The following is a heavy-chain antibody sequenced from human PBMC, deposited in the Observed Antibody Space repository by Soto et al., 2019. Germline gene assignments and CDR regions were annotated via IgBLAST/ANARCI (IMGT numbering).Heavy chain of an antibody. J-gene: IGHJ4*02. CDR3: VTAVRTRLDN. Sequence: GGSQRLSSTASGFIFSNFARYWVRRAPGKGLEWVSSIRQSGDRSSYADSAKGRFTISRDNSKNTLYLQMNGLRLDDTAVYYCVTAVRTRLDNWGPGTLVTVSS. CDR2: IRQSGDRS. V-gene: IGHV3-23*01. D-gene: IGHD3-10*01. CDR1: GFIFSNFA.